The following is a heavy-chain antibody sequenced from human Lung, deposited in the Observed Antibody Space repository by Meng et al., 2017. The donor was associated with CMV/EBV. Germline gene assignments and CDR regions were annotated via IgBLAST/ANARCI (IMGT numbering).Heavy chain of an antibody. D-gene: IGHD2/OR15-2a*01. CDR3: ARGVIASNYYYYGMDF. J-gene: IGHJ6*02. V-gene: IGHV4-39*07. Sequence: SXTXSLXCTVSGGSISSSSYYWGWIRQPPGKGLEWIGSIYYSGSTYYNPSLKSRVTISVDTSKNQFSLELSSVTAADTAVYDCARGVIASNYYYYGMDFLGQGXTVTVSS. CDR1: GGSISSSSYY. CDR2: IYYSGST.